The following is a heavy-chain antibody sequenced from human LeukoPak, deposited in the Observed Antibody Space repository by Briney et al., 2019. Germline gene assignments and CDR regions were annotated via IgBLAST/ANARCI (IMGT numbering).Heavy chain of an antibody. J-gene: IGHJ3*02. CDR1: GYTFTSYG. V-gene: IGHV1-18*01. CDR3: ARDRVPRYYYDSSGYYVSGAFDI. D-gene: IGHD3-22*01. CDR2: ISAYNGNT. Sequence: ASVKVSCKASGYTFTSYGISWVRQAPGQGLEWMGWISAYNGNTSYAQKLQGRVTMTTDTSTSTAYMELRSLRSDDTAVYYCARDRVPRYYYDSSGYYVSGAFDIWGQGTMVTVSS.